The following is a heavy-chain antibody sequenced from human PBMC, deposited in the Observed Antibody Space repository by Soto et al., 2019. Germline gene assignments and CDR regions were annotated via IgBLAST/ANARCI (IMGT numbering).Heavy chain of an antibody. J-gene: IGHJ6*02. CDR2: IIPIFGTA. CDR1: GGTFSIYA. V-gene: IGHV1-69*13. CDR3: ARVRYCISTSCYGAWGMDV. D-gene: IGHD2-2*01. Sequence: SVKVSCKASGGTFSIYAISWVRQAPGQGLEWMGGIIPIFGTANYAQKFQGRVTITADESTSTAYMELSSLRSEDTAVYYCARVRYCISTSCYGAWGMDVWG.